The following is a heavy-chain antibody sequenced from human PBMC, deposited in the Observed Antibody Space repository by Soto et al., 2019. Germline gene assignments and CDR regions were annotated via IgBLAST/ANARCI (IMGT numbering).Heavy chain of an antibody. CDR1: GDSITSTSYY. J-gene: IGHJ4*02. V-gene: IGHV4-39*01. CDR3: ARRLFSSTWPSYFDY. CDR2: IHYSGST. Sequence: PSETLSLTCTVSGDSITSTSYYWGWIRQPSGKGLEWIGCIHYSGSTYYNPSLRSRVTSSVDTPKNQFSLKVSSVTAADTAVYYCARRLFSSTWPSYFDYWGEGTLVTVSS. D-gene: IGHD6-13*01.